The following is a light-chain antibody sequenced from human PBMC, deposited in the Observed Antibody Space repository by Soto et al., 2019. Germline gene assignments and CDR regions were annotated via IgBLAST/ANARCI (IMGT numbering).Light chain of an antibody. V-gene: IGLV2-14*01. J-gene: IGLJ1*01. CDR1: SSDIGGYNA. CDR3: NSFRVNHLYV. Sequence: QSVLTQPVSVSGSPGQTITISCTGTSSDIGGYNAVSWYQHHPGKAPKLIIYEVTHRPAGISDRFSASKSGNTASLTISGLQAEDEADYYCNSFRVNHLYVFGTGTKVTVL. CDR2: EVT.